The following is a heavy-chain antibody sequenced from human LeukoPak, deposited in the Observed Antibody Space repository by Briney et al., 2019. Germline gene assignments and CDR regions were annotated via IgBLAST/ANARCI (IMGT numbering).Heavy chain of an antibody. V-gene: IGHV3-15*01. CDR1: GFIFSNAW. J-gene: IGHJ4*02. CDR3: AKDRAQQLVLDF. CDR2: IKTETDGGTT. Sequence: GGSLRLSCVGSGFIFSNAWMSWVRQAPGKGLEWVGRIKTETDGGTTDYAAPVKGRFTISRDDSKNTLYLQMNSLKTEDTAVYYCAKDRAQQLVLDFWGQGTLVTVSS. D-gene: IGHD6-13*01.